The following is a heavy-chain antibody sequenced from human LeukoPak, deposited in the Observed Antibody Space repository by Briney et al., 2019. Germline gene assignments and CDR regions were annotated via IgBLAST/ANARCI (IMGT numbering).Heavy chain of an antibody. V-gene: IGHV1-69*13. Sequence: GASVKVSCKASGYTFTSYGISWVRQAPGQGLEWMGGIIPIFGTANYAQKFQGRVTITADESTSTAYMELSSLRSEDTAVYYCARDSGYSSGWYKSGNFDYWGQGTLVTVSS. CDR1: GYTFTSYG. J-gene: IGHJ4*02. CDR3: ARDSGYSSGWYKSGNFDY. CDR2: IIPIFGTA. D-gene: IGHD6-19*01.